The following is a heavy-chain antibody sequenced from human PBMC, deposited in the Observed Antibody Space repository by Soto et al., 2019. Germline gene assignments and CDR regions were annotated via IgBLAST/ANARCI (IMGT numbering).Heavy chain of an antibody. CDR1: GYTFTSYG. V-gene: IGHV1-18*04. CDR3: AREPNESYYFDY. D-gene: IGHD5-18*01. J-gene: IGHJ4*02. Sequence: ASVKVSCKASGYTFTSYGISWVRQAPGQGLEWMGWIRAYSGKTNYAQKLQGRVTMTTDTSTSTAYMELSSLTSEDTAVYYCAREPNESYYFDYWGQGTLVTVSS. CDR2: IRAYSGKT.